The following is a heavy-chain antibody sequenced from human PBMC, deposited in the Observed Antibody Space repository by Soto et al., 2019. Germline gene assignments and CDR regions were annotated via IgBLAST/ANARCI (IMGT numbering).Heavy chain of an antibody. D-gene: IGHD2-15*01. CDR1: GFTVSSNY. J-gene: IGHJ4*02. CDR3: ARTCSGGTCSFDY. V-gene: IGHV3-66*01. CDR2: IYSGGST. Sequence: EVQLVESGGGLVQPGGSLRLSCAASGFTVSSNYMSWVRQAPGKGLEWVSVIYSGGSTYYSDSVKGRFTTSRDNSENTMYLQMSSLRAEDTAVYYCARTCSGGTCSFDYWGQGTLVTVSS.